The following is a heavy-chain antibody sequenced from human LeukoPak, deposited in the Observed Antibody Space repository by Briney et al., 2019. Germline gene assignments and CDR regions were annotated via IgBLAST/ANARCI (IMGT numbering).Heavy chain of an antibody. CDR1: GGTFSSYA. CDR3: ASHVRSTAMDPWYYYGMDV. Sequence: SVKVSCKASGGTFSSYAISWVRQAPGQGLEWMGGIIPIFGTANYAQKFQGRVTITADESTSTAHMELSSLRSEDTAVYYCASHVRSTAMDPWYYYGMDVWGKGTTVTVSS. J-gene: IGHJ6*04. CDR2: IIPIFGTA. D-gene: IGHD5-18*01. V-gene: IGHV1-69*13.